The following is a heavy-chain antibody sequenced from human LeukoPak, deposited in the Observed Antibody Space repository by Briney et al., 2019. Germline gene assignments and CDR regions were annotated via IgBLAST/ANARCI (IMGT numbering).Heavy chain of an antibody. CDR2: IIPIFGTA. CDR3: AAECSSTSCRPPPDYYYYYYGMDV. J-gene: IGHJ6*04. CDR1: GGTFSSYA. D-gene: IGHD2-2*01. V-gene: IGHV1-69*13. Sequence: SVKVSCKASGGTFSSYAISWVRQAPGQGLEWMGGIIPIFGTANYAQKFQGRGTITADESTSTAYMELSSLRSEDTAVYYCAAECSSTSCRPPPDYYYYYYGMDVWGKGTTVTVSS.